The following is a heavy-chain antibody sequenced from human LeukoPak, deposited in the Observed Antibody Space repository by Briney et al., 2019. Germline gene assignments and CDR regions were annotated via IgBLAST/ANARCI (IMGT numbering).Heavy chain of an antibody. CDR2: ISSSGSTI. D-gene: IGHD4-23*01. Sequence: GGSLTLSCAASGFTFSSYEMNWVRQAPGKGLEWVSYISSSGSTIYYADSVKGRFTISRDNAKNALYLQMNSVRAEDTAVYYCARSPMVVTPTFDYWGRGTLVTVSS. J-gene: IGHJ4*02. CDR1: GFTFSSYE. CDR3: ARSPMVVTPTFDY. V-gene: IGHV3-48*03.